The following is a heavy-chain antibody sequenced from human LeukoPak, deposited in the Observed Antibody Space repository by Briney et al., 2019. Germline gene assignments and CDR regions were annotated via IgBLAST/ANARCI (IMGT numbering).Heavy chain of an antibody. CDR1: GGTFSSYA. Sequence: GASVKVSCKASGGTFSSYAISWVRQAPGQGLEWMGGIIPIFGTANYAQKFQGRVTITTDESTSTAYMELSSLRSEDTAVYYCARSLEGLELFDYWGQGTLVTVSS. V-gene: IGHV1-69*05. J-gene: IGHJ4*02. CDR3: ARSLEGLELFDY. CDR2: IIPIFGTA. D-gene: IGHD1-7*01.